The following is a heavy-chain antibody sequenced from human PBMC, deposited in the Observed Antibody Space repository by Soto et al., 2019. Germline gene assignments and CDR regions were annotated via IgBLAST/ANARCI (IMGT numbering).Heavy chain of an antibody. D-gene: IGHD6-6*01. CDR1: GFIFSNNG. CDR2: MSYDGSAK. J-gene: IGHJ4*02. CDR3: AIARVADSALDH. V-gene: IGHV3-30*03. Sequence: QVQLVESGGGVVQPGRSLRLSCAGSGFIFSNNGMHWVRQAPGKGLEWVAFMSYDGSAKFYADSVKGRFTISRDNSKSTLFMHMSNLRAEDTAMYYCAIARVADSALDHWGQGTLVTVSS.